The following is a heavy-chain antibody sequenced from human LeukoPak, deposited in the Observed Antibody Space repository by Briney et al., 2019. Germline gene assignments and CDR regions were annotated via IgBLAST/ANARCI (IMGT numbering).Heavy chain of an antibody. J-gene: IGHJ3*02. D-gene: IGHD1-20*01. CDR2: IIPIFGTA. V-gene: IGHV1-69*05. CDR1: GGTFSSYA. CDR3: ARDDRYNWNDGAEKISFHDAFDI. Sequence: ASVKVSCKASGGTFSSYAISWVRQAPGQGLEWMGGIIPIFGTANYAQKFQGRVILTTDTSTSTVYMEVRSLRSDDTAVYYCARDDRYNWNDGAEKISFHDAFDIWGQGTMVTVSS.